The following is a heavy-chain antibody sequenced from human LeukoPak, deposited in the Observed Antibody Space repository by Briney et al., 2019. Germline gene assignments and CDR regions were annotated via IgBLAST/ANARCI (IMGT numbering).Heavy chain of an antibody. D-gene: IGHD4-17*01. Sequence: GGSLRLSCAASGFTFSSYAMNWVRQAPGKGLEWVSCISSSSGYIYYADSVKGRFTISRDNAKNSLYLQMNSLRAEDTAVYYCARGLRFQDYWGQGTLVTVSS. J-gene: IGHJ4*02. CDR1: GFTFSSYA. V-gene: IGHV3-21*01. CDR2: ISSSSGYI. CDR3: ARGLRFQDY.